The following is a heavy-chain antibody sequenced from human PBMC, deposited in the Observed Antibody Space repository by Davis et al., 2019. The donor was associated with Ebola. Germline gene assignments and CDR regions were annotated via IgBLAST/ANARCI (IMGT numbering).Heavy chain of an antibody. CDR3: ARGGGYGEYCMDV. CDR1: GVSFSGYY. Sequence: MPSETLSLTCPVYGVSFSGYYWTWIRQPPGKGLEWIREINHTGSTNYNPSLKSRVTMSVDTSTNQFPLRVRSVTAAETAVYYCARGGGYGEYCMDVRGQGTTVTVSS. J-gene: IGHJ6*02. CDR2: INHTGST. V-gene: IGHV4-34*01. D-gene: IGHD6-25*01.